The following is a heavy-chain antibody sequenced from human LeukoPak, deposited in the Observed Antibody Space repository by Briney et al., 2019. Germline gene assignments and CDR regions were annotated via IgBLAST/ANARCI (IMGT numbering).Heavy chain of an antibody. V-gene: IGHV4-61*02. J-gene: IGHJ6*03. Sequence: SQTLSLTYTVSGGSISSGSYYWSWIRQPAGKGLEWIGRIYTSGSTNYNPSLKSRVTISVDTSKNQFSLKLTSVTAADTAVYYCTRAASSGPLFTYHMDVWGKGTTVTVSS. CDR1: GGSISSGSYY. CDR3: TRAASSGPLFTYHMDV. D-gene: IGHD3-22*01. CDR2: IYTSGST.